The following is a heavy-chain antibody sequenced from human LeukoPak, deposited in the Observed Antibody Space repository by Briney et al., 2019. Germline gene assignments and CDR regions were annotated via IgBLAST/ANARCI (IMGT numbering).Heavy chain of an antibody. V-gene: IGHV3-23*01. Sequence: GGSLRLSCAASGFNFSNYAMSWVRQAPGKGLEWVSIISGSGDNTHYADSVKGRFTISRDNSKNTLYLQMKTLRAEDTAIYYCARRGWLINFDYWGQGTLVTVSS. CDR2: ISGSGDNT. CDR1: GFNFSNYA. CDR3: ARRGWLINFDY. J-gene: IGHJ4*02. D-gene: IGHD5-12*01.